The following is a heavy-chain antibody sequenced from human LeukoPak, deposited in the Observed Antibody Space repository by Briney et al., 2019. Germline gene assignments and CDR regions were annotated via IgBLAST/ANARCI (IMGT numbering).Heavy chain of an antibody. CDR3: AKDHYWSIDY. Sequence: GGSLRLSCAASGFDFSSNWMHWVRHAPGQGLVWVSRIKSDGISTNYAASVKGRFTISRDIAKNTLYLQMNSLRAEDTGVYYCAKDHYWSIDYWGRGTLVTVSS. V-gene: IGHV3-74*01. J-gene: IGHJ4*02. CDR2: IKSDGIST. CDR1: GFDFSSNW. D-gene: IGHD3-3*01.